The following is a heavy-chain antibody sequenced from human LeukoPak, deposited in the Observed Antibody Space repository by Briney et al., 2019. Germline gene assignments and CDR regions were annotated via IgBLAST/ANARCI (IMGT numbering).Heavy chain of an antibody. D-gene: IGHD3-10*01. CDR2: ISAYNGNT. CDR3: ARAVRIGVSGAGYYGMDV. Sequence: GASVKVSCKASGGTFSSYAISWVRPAPGQGLEWMGWISAYNGNTNYAQKLQGRVTMTTDTSTSTAYMELRSLRSDDTAVYYCARAVRIGVSGAGYYGMDVWGQGTTVTVSS. CDR1: GGTFSSYA. V-gene: IGHV1-18*01. J-gene: IGHJ6*02.